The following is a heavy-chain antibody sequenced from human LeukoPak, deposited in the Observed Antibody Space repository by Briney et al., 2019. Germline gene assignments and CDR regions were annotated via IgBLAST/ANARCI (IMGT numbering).Heavy chain of an antibody. Sequence: GSLRLSCAASGFTFSSYAMSWVRQAPGKGLEWVSVVSGSGYVSHHADSVKGRFTISRDNSKNTLYLQMNSLRAEDTAVYYCARDLNWETYWGQGTLVTVSS. V-gene: IGHV3-23*01. CDR3: ARDLNWETY. D-gene: IGHD7-27*01. J-gene: IGHJ4*02. CDR2: VSGSGYVS. CDR1: GFTFSSYA.